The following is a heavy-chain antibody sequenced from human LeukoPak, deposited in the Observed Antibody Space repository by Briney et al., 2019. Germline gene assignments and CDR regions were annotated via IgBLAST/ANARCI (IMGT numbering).Heavy chain of an antibody. CDR3: HLMTTVTHIGY. J-gene: IGHJ4*02. V-gene: IGHV3-30-3*01. D-gene: IGHD4-17*01. Sequence: PGGSLRLSCAASGFTFSSYAMSWVRQAPGKGLEWVAVISYDGSNKYYADSVKGRFTISRDNSKNTLYLQMNSLRAEDTAVYYCHLMTTVTHIGYWGQGTLVTVSS. CDR2: ISYDGSNK. CDR1: GFTFSSYA.